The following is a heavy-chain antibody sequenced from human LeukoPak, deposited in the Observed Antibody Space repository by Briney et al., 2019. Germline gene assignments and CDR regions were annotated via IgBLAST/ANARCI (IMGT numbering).Heavy chain of an antibody. D-gene: IGHD1/OR15-1a*01. CDR2: IYYSGST. CDR1: GGSISSSSYY. Sequence: SETLSLTCTVSGGSISSSSYYWGWIRQPPGKGLEWIGSIYYSGSTYYNPSLKSRVTISVDTSKNQFSLKLSSVTAADTAVYYCARWLGLDQTDYWGQGTLVTVSS. CDR3: ARWLGLDQTDY. J-gene: IGHJ4*02. V-gene: IGHV4-39*07.